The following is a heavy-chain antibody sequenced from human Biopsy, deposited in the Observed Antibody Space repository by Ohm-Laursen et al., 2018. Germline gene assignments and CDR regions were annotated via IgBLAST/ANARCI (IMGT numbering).Heavy chain of an antibody. CDR3: ARGGFGLDGYNSP. CDR1: GGPLNSYY. D-gene: IGHD5-24*01. J-gene: IGHJ5*02. Sequence: SETLSLTCTVSGGPLNSYYWSWIRQPPGKGLEWIDYIYYSGIAANYNPSLKGRVTISVDTSKHQFSLRLTSATAADTAVYYCARGGFGLDGYNSPWGRGTLVIVSS. V-gene: IGHV4-59*01. CDR2: IYYSGIA.